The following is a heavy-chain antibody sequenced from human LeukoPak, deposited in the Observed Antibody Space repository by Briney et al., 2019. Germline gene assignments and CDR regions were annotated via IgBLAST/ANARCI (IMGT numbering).Heavy chain of an antibody. D-gene: IGHD6-13*01. V-gene: IGHV3-30*18. CDR2: ISYDGSNT. CDR1: GSTFRAYG. J-gene: IGHJ4*02. Sequence: GGSLRLSCAASGSTFRAYGIHWVRQAPGKGLEWVAIISYDGSNTYYADSVKGRFTISRDNSKNTLYLQMDSLRAEDTAVYYCAKEGDISSSWYLSNYFDSWGQGTLVTVSS. CDR3: AKEGDISSSWYLSNYFDS.